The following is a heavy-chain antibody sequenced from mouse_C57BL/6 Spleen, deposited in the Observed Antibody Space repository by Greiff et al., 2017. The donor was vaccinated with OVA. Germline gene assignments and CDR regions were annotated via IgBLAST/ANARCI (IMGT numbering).Heavy chain of an antibody. Sequence: EVQLQQSGPELVKPGASVKISCKASGYTFTDYYMNWVKQSHGKSLEWIGDINPNNGGTSYNQKFKGKATLTVDKSYSTAYMELRSLTSEDSAVYYCARSLPYYYAMDYWGQGTSVTVSS. V-gene: IGHV1-26*01. D-gene: IGHD6-1*01. CDR1: GYTFTDYY. J-gene: IGHJ4*01. CDR2: INPNNGGT. CDR3: ARSLPYYYAMDY.